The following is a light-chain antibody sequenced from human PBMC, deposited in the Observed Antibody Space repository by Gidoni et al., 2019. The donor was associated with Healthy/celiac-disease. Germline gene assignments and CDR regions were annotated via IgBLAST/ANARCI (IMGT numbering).Light chain of an antibody. CDR2: DAS. CDR1: QSVSSY. J-gene: IGKJ4*01. V-gene: IGKV3-11*01. CDR3: QQRSNWPLT. Sequence: EIVLTQSPDTLSLSPGERATLACRARQSVSSYLAWYQQKPGQAPRLLIYDASNRATGIPARFSGSGSGTDLTLTISSLEPEDFAVYYCQQRSNWPLTFGGXTKVEIK.